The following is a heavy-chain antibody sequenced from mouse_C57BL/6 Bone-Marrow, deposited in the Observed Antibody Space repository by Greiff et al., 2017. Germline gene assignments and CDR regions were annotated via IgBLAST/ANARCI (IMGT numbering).Heavy chain of an antibody. CDR2: IYPGSGST. Sequence: QVQLQQPGAELVKPGASVKMSCKASGYNITSSWITWVKQRPGQGLEWIGDIYPGSGSTNYNEKFKSKATLTVDTSTSTAYMQLSSLTSEDSAVYYCARWTQRALYWGQGTTLTVSS. CDR3: ARWTQRALY. J-gene: IGHJ2*01. D-gene: IGHD3-1*01. V-gene: IGHV1-55*01. CDR1: GYNITSSW.